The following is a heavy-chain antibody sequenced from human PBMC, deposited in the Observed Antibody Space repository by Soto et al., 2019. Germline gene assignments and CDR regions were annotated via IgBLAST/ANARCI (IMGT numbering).Heavy chain of an antibody. CDR3: ARLAVAATKAFDI. J-gene: IGHJ3*02. D-gene: IGHD6-19*01. CDR2: IIPIFGTA. Sequence: SVKVSCKASGGTFSSYAISWVRQAPGQGLEWMGGIIPIFGTANYAQKFQGRVTITADESTSTAYMELSSLRSEDTAVYYCARLAVAATKAFDIWGQGTMVTVSS. V-gene: IGHV1-69*13. CDR1: GGTFSSYA.